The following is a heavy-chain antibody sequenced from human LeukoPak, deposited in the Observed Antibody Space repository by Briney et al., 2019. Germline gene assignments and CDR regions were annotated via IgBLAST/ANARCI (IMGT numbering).Heavy chain of an antibody. V-gene: IGHV3-23*01. CDR3: ARGRGGSGSYDYYYYGMDV. CDR1: GFTFSSYA. J-gene: IGHJ6*02. CDR2: ISGSGGST. D-gene: IGHD3-10*01. Sequence: GGSLRLSCAASGFTFSSYAMSWVRQAPGKGLEWVSAISGSGGSTYHADSVKGRFTISRDNSKNTLYLQMNSLRAEDTAVYYCARGRGGSGSYDYYYYGMDVWGQGTTVTVSS.